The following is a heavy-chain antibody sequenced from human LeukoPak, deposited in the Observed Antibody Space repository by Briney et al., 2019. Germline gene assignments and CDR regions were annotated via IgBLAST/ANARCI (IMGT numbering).Heavy chain of an antibody. J-gene: IGHJ5*02. CDR3: AINAAAGTS. D-gene: IGHD6-13*01. V-gene: IGHV3-48*03. CDR2: ISSSGSTI. Sequence: GGSLRLSCAASGFTFSSYEMNWVRQAQGKGLEWVSYISSSGSTIYYADSVKGRFTISRDNAKNSLYLQMNSLRAEDTAAYYCAINAAAGTSWGQGTLVTVSS. CDR1: GFTFSSYE.